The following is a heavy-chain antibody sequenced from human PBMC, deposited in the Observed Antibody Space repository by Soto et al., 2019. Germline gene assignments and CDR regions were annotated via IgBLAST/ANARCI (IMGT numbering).Heavy chain of an antibody. CDR1: GFTFSNAW. D-gene: IGHD3-22*01. V-gene: IGHV3-15*07. CDR3: TTGYYDSPNDAFDI. Sequence: GGSLRLSCAASGFTFSNAWMNWVRQAPGKGLEWVGRIKSKTDGGTTDYAAPVKGRFTISRDDSKNTLYLQMNSLKTEDTAVYYCTTGYYDSPNDAFDIWGQGTMVTVSS. J-gene: IGHJ3*02. CDR2: IKSKTDGGTT.